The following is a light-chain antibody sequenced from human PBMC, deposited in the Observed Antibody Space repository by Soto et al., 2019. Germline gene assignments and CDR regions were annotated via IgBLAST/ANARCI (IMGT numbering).Light chain of an antibody. J-gene: IGKJ5*01. CDR3: QQRADWPIT. CDR1: QYITIY. V-gene: IGKV3-11*01. CDR2: DAS. Sequence: EIVFTQSPAPLSLSPGARAALSCRASQYITIYLAWYQQTPGQAPRLLIYDASNRATGIPARFSGSGSGTDFTLTISSLEPDDFAVYYCQQRADWPITFGQGTRLEIK.